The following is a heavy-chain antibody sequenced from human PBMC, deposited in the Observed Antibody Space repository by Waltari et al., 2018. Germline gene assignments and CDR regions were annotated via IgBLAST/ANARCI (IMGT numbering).Heavy chain of an antibody. V-gene: IGHV3-30*18. CDR1: GFTFSSYG. CDR2: ISYDGSNK. J-gene: IGHJ6*02. Sequence: QVQLVESGGGVVQPGRSLRLSCAASGFTFSSYGMHWVRQAPGKGLEWVAVISYDGSNKYYADSVKGRFTISRDNSKNTLYLQMNSLRAEDTAVYYCAKDRPYGMDVWGQGTTVTVSS. CDR3: AKDRPYGMDV.